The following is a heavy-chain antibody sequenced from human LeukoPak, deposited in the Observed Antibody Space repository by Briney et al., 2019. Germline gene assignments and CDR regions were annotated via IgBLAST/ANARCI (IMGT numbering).Heavy chain of an antibody. V-gene: IGHV3-33*01. CDR2: IWYDGSNK. J-gene: IGHJ4*02. D-gene: IGHD6-19*01. CDR1: GFTFSSYG. CDR3: ARGGSVAGTFDY. Sequence: PGRSLRLSCAASGFTFSSYGMHWVRQAPGKGLEWVAVIWYDGSNKYYADSVKGRLTISRDNSKNTLYLQMNSLRAEDTAVYYCARGGSVAGTFDYWGQGTLVTVSS.